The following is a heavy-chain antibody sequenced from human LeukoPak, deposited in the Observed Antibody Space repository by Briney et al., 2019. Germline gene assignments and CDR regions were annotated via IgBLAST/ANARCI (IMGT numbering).Heavy chain of an antibody. V-gene: IGHV3-11*01. CDR2: ISSSGSTI. J-gene: IGHJ5*02. Sequence: GGSLRLSCAASGFTFSDYYMSWIRQAPGKGLKWVSYISSSGSTIYYADSVKGRSTISRDNAKNSLYLQMNSLRAEDTAVYYCARREDYNWFDPWGQGTLVTVSS. D-gene: IGHD1-26*01. CDR3: ARREDYNWFDP. CDR1: GFTFSDYY.